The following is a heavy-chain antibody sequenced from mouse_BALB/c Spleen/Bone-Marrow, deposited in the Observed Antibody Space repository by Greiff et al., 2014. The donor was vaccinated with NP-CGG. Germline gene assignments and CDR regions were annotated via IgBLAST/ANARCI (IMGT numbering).Heavy chain of an antibody. J-gene: IGHJ4*01. CDR2: INPSNGGT. CDR3: SRGRRDALDY. V-gene: IGHV1S81*02. CDR1: GYTFTSYY. Sequence: QVQLKQSGAELVKPGASVKLSCKASGYTFTSYYMYWVKQRPGQGLEWFGEINPSNGGTNFNEKFKNKATLTVDESSSTAYMQLSSLTSEESAVYYCSRGRRDALDYWGQGTSVTVSS.